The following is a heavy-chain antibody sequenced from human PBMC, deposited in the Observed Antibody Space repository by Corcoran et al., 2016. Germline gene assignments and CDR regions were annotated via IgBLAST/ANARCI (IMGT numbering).Heavy chain of an antibody. J-gene: IGHJ4*02. V-gene: IGHV3-33*01. CDR1: GFTFSSYG. Sequence: QVQLVESGGGVVQPGRSLRLSCAASGFTFSSYGMHWVRQAPGKGLEWVAVIWYDGSNKYYADSVKGRFTISRDNSKNTLYLQMNSLRAEETAVYYCARDLATVTTLDYWGQGTLVTVSS. CDR2: IWYDGSNK. CDR3: ARDLATVTTLDY. D-gene: IGHD4-17*01.